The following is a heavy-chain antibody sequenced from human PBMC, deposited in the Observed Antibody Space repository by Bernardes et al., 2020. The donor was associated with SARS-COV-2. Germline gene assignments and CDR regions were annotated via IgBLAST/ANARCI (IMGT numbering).Heavy chain of an antibody. D-gene: IGHD3-16*02. CDR1: GYTFTDYY. CDR2: INPNSGGA. J-gene: IGHJ6*02. CDR3: ARDRYVMRGPWKNYYHFGLDV. Sequence: ASVKVSCKGSGYTFTDYYMHWVRQAPGQGLEWMGWINPNSGGANFIQKFQGRVTVTRDTYITTAYMELNSLTSDDTAVYYCARDRYVMRGPWKNYYHFGLDVWGLGTAVTVTS. V-gene: IGHV1-2*02.